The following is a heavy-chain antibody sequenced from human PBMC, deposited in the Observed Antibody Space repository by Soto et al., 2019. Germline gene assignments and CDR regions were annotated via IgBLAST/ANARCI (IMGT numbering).Heavy chain of an antibody. CDR2: INHSGST. J-gene: IGHJ4*02. CDR1: GGSFSGYY. Sequence: SETLSLTCAVYGGSFSGYYWSWIRQPPGKGLEWIGEINHSGSTNYNPSLKSRVTISVDTSKNQFSLKLSSVTAADTSVYYCAHRPVFDYWGQGTLVTVSS. V-gene: IGHV4-34*01. CDR3: AHRPVFDY.